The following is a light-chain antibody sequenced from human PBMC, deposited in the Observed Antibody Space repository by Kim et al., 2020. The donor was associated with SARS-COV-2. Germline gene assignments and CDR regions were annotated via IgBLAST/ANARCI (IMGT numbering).Light chain of an antibody. V-gene: IGLV2-8*01. CDR3: SSFAVTFNYV. CDR1: SSDVGAYNY. CDR2: EVS. J-gene: IGLJ1*01. Sequence: QSALTQPPSASGSPGQSVTISCTGTSSDVGAYNYVSWYQQHPGKAPKLMIYEVSKRPSGVPDRFSGSKSGNTASLTVSGLQAEDEADYYCSSFAVTFNYVFGTGTKVTVL.